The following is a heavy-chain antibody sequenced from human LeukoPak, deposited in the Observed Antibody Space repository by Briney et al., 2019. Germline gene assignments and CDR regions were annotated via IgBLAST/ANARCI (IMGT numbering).Heavy chain of an antibody. CDR1: GFTFSSYA. CDR2: ISYDGSNK. Sequence: GGSLRLSCAASGFTFSSYAMHWVRQAPGKGLEWVAVISYDGSNKYYADSVKGRFTISRDSSKNTLYLQMNSLRAEDTAVYYCARDWGIAVAGTNWFDPWGQGTLVTVSS. V-gene: IGHV3-30*04. CDR3: ARDWGIAVAGTNWFDP. J-gene: IGHJ5*02. D-gene: IGHD6-19*01.